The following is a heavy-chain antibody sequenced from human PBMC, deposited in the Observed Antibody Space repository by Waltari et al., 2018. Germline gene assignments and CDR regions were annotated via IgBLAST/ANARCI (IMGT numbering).Heavy chain of an antibody. Sequence: EVQLVESGGGLVKPGGSLSLSCAASGFTFSSFSLNWVRQAPGKGLEGVSSISSSSSYIYYADSVKGRFTISRDNAKNSLYLQMNSLRAEDTAVYYCTRGYGDYTGWFDPWGQGTLVTVSS. CDR2: ISSSSSYI. CDR1: GFTFSSFS. D-gene: IGHD4-17*01. V-gene: IGHV3-21*01. J-gene: IGHJ5*02. CDR3: TRGYGDYTGWFDP.